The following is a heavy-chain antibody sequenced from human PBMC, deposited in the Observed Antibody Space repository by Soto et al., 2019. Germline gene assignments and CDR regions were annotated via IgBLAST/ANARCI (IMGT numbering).Heavy chain of an antibody. CDR1: GFTFSSYA. D-gene: IGHD3-10*01. V-gene: IGHV3-23*01. CDR3: AFNSGSGSYYFDY. J-gene: IGHJ4*02. CDR2: ISGGGETT. Sequence: EVPLLESGGGLVQPGGSLRLSCAASGFTFSSYAMWWVRQAPGKGLECVSAISGGGETTYYADSVKGRFTISRDNSKNTLYLQMTSRRAEDTAVYYCAFNSGSGSYYFDYWGQGTLVTVSS.